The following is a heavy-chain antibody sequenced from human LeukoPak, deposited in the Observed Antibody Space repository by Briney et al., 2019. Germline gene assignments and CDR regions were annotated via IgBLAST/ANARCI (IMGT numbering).Heavy chain of an antibody. CDR1: GYTFTSYD. Sequence: ASVKVSCKASGYTFTSYDINWVRQATGQGLEWMGWMNPNSGNTGYAQKFQGRVTMTRNTSISTAYMGLSSLRSEDTAVYYCARGSRGIRWYQSDYWGQGTLVTVSS. V-gene: IGHV1-8*01. CDR3: ARGSRGIRWYQSDY. J-gene: IGHJ4*02. CDR2: MNPNSGNT. D-gene: IGHD4-23*01.